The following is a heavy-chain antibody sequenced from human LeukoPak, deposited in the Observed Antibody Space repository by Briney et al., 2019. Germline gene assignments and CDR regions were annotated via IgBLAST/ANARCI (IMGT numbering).Heavy chain of an antibody. V-gene: IGHV4-59*08. CDR3: ARHETHDVVVPAAIYWFDP. CDR1: GGSISSYY. CDR2: IYYSGST. D-gene: IGHD2-2*02. J-gene: IGHJ5*02. Sequence: SETLFLTCTVSGGSISSYYWSWIRQPPGKGLEWIGYIYYSGSTNYNPSLKSRVTISVDTSKNQFSLKLSSVTAADTAVYYCARHETHDVVVPAAIYWFDPWGQGTLVTVSS.